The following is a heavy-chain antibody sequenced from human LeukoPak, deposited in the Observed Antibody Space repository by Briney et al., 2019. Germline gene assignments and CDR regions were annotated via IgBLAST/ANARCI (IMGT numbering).Heavy chain of an antibody. CDR1: GGSISTYY. D-gene: IGHD3-16*02. CDR2: MYTSGST. CDR3: ARDQSGTYDYVWGSYRPEDWFDP. V-gene: IGHV4-4*07. J-gene: IGHJ5*02. Sequence: SETLSLTCTVSGGSISTYYWSWIRQPAGKGLEWIGRMYTSGSTNFNPSLKSRVTMSVDTSKNQFSLRLSSVAAADPAVYYCARDQSGTYDYVWGSYRPEDWFDPWGQGILVTVSS.